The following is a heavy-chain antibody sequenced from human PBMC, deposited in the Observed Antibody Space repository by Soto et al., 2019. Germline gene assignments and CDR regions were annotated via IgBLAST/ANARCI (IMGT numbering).Heavy chain of an antibody. J-gene: IGHJ4*02. V-gene: IGHV3-30*18. CDR1: GFTFRNYV. CDR2: ISSDGSNK. Sequence: QVQLVESGGGVVQPGRSLSLACAASGFTFRNYVMHWVRQAPGKGLEWVAVISSDGSNKYYADSVKGRFTISRDNSKKTLYLQMNSLRIEDTAVYYCTKDRATQRNYWGQGNLVTVSS. CDR3: TKDRATQRNY.